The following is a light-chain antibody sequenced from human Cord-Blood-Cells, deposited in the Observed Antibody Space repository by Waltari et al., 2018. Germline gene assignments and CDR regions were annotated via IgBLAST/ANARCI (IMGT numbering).Light chain of an antibody. Sequence: DIQMTQSPSSLSASVGDRVTITCRASQSISSYLNWYQQKPGKAPKLLIYAASSLQSGVPSRFSGSGSGTDFTLTISILQPEDCATYYCQQSYSTPYTFGQGTKLEIK. CDR1: QSISSY. J-gene: IGKJ2*01. CDR2: AAS. CDR3: QQSYSTPYT. V-gene: IGKV1-39*01.